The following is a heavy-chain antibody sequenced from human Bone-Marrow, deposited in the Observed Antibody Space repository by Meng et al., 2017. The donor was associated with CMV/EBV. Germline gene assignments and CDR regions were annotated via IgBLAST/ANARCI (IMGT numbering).Heavy chain of an antibody. CDR3: ARTTTPYDDYYYGMDV. Sequence: SETLSLTCTVPGGSISSYYWSWIRQLPGKGLEWIGYIYYSGSTNYNPSLKSRVTISVDTSKNQFSLKLSSVTAADTAVYYCARTTTPYDDYYYGMDVWGQGTTVTVSS. V-gene: IGHV4-59*01. CDR1: GGSISSYY. D-gene: IGHD3-16*01. J-gene: IGHJ6*02. CDR2: IYYSGST.